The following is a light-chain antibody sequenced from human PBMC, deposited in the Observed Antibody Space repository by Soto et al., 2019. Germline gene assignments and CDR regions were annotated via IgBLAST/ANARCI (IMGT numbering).Light chain of an antibody. CDR1: QSVRDRY. CDR3: QQYDNWPPALT. CDR2: DTS. J-gene: IGKJ4*01. Sequence: EIVLTQSPGTLSLSPGERATLSCRASQSVRDRYLAWYQQKPGQAPSLLIYDTSTRATGVPDRFSGSGSGTDFALTISRVEPEDFAVYYCQQYDNWPPALTFGGGTTVEIK. V-gene: IGKV3-20*01.